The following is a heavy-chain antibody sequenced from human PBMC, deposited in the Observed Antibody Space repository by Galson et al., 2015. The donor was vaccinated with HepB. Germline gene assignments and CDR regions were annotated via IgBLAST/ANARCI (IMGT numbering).Heavy chain of an antibody. Sequence: SVKVSCKASGYTFTSYAMNWVRQAPGQGLEWMGWINTNTGNPTYAQGFTGRFVFSLDTSVSTAYLQISSLKAEDTAVYYCARDGGSSYYDFWSGYYDFYYYYMDVWGKGTTVTVSS. CDR2: INTNTGNP. D-gene: IGHD3-3*01. V-gene: IGHV7-4-1*02. CDR3: ARDGGSSYYDFWSGYYDFYYYYMDV. CDR1: GYTFTSYA. J-gene: IGHJ6*03.